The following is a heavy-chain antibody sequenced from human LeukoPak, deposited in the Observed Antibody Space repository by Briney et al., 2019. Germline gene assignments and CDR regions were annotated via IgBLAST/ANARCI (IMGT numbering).Heavy chain of an antibody. Sequence: ASVKVSCKASVSTVTSYGISWVRRAPGQGLEWMGWISAYNGNTNYAQKLQGRVTMTTDTSTSTAYMELRSLRSDDTAVYYCASLKNSYDSSGYLVTDAFDIWGQGTMVTVSS. CDR3: ASLKNSYDSSGYLVTDAFDI. J-gene: IGHJ3*02. V-gene: IGHV1-18*01. D-gene: IGHD3-22*01. CDR2: ISAYNGNT. CDR1: VSTVTSYG.